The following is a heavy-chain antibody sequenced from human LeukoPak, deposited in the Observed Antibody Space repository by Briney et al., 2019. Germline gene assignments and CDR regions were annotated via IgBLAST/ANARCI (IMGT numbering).Heavy chain of an antibody. V-gene: IGHV4-34*01. CDR2: INHSGST. Sequence: PSETLSLTCAVYGGSFSGYYWSWIRQPPGKGLEWIGEINHSGSTNYNPSLKSRVTISVDTSKNQFSLKLSSVTAADTAVYYCARLVSGYDYEGYFDYWGQGTLVTVSS. J-gene: IGHJ4*02. CDR3: ARLVSGYDYEGYFDY. D-gene: IGHD5-12*01. CDR1: GGSFSGYY.